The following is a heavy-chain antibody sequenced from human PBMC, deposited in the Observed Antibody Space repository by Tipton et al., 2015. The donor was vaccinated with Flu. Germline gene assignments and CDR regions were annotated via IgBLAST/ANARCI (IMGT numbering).Heavy chain of an antibody. CDR1: GFTLTSNY. CDR3: GRGCRRTACYSTYDY. CDR2: INPFDGTR. D-gene: IGHD2-21*01. J-gene: IGHJ4*02. Sequence: QLVQSGAEVRNPGASVKVSCKASGFTLTSNYIHWVRQAPGQGLEWMGVINPFDGTRSLAQRFWDRVTMTSDTSTNTVYMELTSLTSEDTAVYYCGRGCRRTACYSTYDYWGQGTLVTVSS. V-gene: IGHV1-46*01.